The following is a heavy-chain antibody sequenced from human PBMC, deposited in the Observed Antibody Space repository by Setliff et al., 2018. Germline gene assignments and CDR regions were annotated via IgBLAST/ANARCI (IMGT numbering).Heavy chain of an antibody. J-gene: IGHJ3*01. Sequence: PSETLSLTCTVSGGSISSGGYYWSWIRQHPGKGLEWIGYIYYSGSTYYNPSLKSRVTISVDTSKNQFSLTLSSVTAADTAVYYCTSLLNSVSDAFDVWGQGTMVTVSS. V-gene: IGHV4-31*03. CDR2: IYYSGST. CDR3: TSLLNSVSDAFDV. D-gene: IGHD1-26*01. CDR1: GGSISSGGYY.